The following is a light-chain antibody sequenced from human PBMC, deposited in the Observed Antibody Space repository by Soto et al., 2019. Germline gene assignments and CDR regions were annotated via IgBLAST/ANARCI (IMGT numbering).Light chain of an antibody. CDR1: SSDVGGYNY. V-gene: IGLV2-14*01. CDR3: TSYTTSSTLL. CDR2: EVS. J-gene: IGLJ3*02. Sequence: QSALTQPASVSGSPGQSITISCTGTSSDVGGYNYVSWFQQYPGKAPKLMIYEVSNRPSGVSDRFSGSKSGNTASLTISGLQAEDEADYCCTSYTTSSTLLFGGGTKLTVL.